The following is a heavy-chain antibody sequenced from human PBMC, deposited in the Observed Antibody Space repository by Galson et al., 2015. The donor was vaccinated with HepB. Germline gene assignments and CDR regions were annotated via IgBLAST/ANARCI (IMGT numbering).Heavy chain of an antibody. CDR1: GFTFSSYG. J-gene: IGHJ3*02. D-gene: IGHD1-26*01. CDR3: AKDWDVGAITGVDAFDI. V-gene: IGHV3-30*18. Sequence: SLRLSCAASGFTFSSYGMHWVRQAPGKGLEWVAVISYDGSNKYYADSVKGRFTISRDNSKNTLYLQMNSLRAEDTAVYYCAKDWDVGAITGVDAFDIWGQGTMVTVSS. CDR2: ISYDGSNK.